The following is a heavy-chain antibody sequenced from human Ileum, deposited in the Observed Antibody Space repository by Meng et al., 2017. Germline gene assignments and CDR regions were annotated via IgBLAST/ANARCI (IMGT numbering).Heavy chain of an antibody. J-gene: IGHJ4*02. V-gene: IGHV3-23*01. CDR3: AKGTTTPPGTGWGYYCDY. CDR1: GFTFSNYP. CDR2: IGASGGDT. Sequence: GESLKISCAASGFTFSNYPMSWVRQAPGKGLEWVSHIGASGGDTSFTESVKGRFTISRDNSKNTLSLQMNSLRAEDTAVYYCAKGTTTPPGTGWGYYCDYWGQGTPVTVSS. D-gene: IGHD3-10*01.